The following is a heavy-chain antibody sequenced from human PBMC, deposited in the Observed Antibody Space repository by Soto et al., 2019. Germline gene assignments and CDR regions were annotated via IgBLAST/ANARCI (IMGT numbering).Heavy chain of an antibody. CDR1: GFTFSSYS. CDR3: ARKEGGAPPDYYYYYMDV. J-gene: IGHJ6*03. D-gene: IGHD2-2*01. V-gene: IGHV3-48*01. CDR2: ISSSSSTI. Sequence: GGSLRLSCAASGFTFSSYSMNWVRQAPGKGLEWVSYISSSSSTIYYADSVKGRFTISRDNAKNSLYLQMNSLRAEDTAVYYCARKEGGAPPDYYYYYMDVWGKGTTVTVSS.